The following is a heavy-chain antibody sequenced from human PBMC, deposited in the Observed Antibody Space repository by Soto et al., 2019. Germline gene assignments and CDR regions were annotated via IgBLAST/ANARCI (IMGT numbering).Heavy chain of an antibody. V-gene: IGHV1-46*01. CDR2: INPSGGST. Sequence: GASVKLSCEASGYTFTSYYMHWVRQAPGQGLEWMGIINPSGGSTSYAQKFQGRVTMTRDTSTSTVYMELSSLRSEDTAVYYCASQSQPTVTTYYYYYYGMDVWGQGTTVTVSS. CDR1: GYTFTSYY. D-gene: IGHD4-17*01. CDR3: ASQSQPTVTTYYYYYYGMDV. J-gene: IGHJ6*02.